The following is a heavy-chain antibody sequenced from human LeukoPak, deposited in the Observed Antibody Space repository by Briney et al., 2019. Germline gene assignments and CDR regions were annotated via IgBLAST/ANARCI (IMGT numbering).Heavy chain of an antibody. CDR1: VYRFTDYY. CDR3: AKGVSLLPTIDY. CDR2: ISAYNYGT. J-gene: IGHJ4*02. D-gene: IGHD2-15*01. Sequence: EASVKVSCKASVYRFTDYYVTWVRQAPGQGVEWVGGISAYNYGTKYAQKFQGRVTLTIDTSTTTTYMDLSSLTSDDTAIYYCAKGVSLLPTIDYWGQGTLVTVSS. V-gene: IGHV1-18*01.